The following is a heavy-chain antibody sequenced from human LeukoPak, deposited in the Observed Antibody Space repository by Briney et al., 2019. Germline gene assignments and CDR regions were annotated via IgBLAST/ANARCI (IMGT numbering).Heavy chain of an antibody. J-gene: IGHJ4*02. CDR1: GFTFSSYA. Sequence: GGSLRLSCAASGFTFSSYAMHWVRQAPGKGLEYVSAISSNGGSTYYANSVKGRFTISRDNSKNTLYLQMGSLRAEDMAVYYCARVGSEEQWLPRPFDYWGQGTLVTVSS. D-gene: IGHD6-19*01. V-gene: IGHV3-64*01. CDR2: ISSNGGST. CDR3: ARVGSEEQWLPRPFDY.